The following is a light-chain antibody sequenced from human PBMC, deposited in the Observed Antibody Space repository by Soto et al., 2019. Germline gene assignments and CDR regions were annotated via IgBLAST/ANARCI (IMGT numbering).Light chain of an antibody. CDR2: EVS. V-gene: IGLV2-14*01. J-gene: IGLJ1*01. Sequence: QSVLTQPASVSGSPGQSITISCTGTSGDVGSYDYVSWYQQHPGKAPKLTIYEVSNRPSGVSDRFSGSKSGNAASLTISGLQAEDEADYYCSSYTSSDTGVFATGTKVTV. CDR3: SSYTSSDTGV. CDR1: SGDVGSYDY.